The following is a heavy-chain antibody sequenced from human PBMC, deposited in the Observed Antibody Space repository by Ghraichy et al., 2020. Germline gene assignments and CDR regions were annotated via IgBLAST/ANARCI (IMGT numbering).Heavy chain of an antibody. D-gene: IGHD3-22*01. J-gene: IGHJ4*02. CDR3: ARHNHIAPHDNNVKDILDY. CDR2: IDYTGST. CDR1: GAFITSTTHF. Sequence: SETLSLTCTISGAFITSTTHFWGWIRQPPGKGPEWLGSIDYTGSTYHNPSLKSRLTISVDKAKNQIYLTVKSVTATDTATYFCARHNHIAPHDNNVKDILDYWGRGMLVTVSS. V-gene: IGHV4-39*01.